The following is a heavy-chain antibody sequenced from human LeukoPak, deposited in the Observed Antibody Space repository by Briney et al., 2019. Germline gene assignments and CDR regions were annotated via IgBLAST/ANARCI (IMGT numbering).Heavy chain of an antibody. Sequence: GGSLRLSCEASGFTFSSYGMHWVRQAPGKGLEWVAVIWYDGSDKYYADSVKGRFSISRDNSKNTLYLQMNSLRAEDTAVYYCARGVGVVPAAPFDYWGQGTLVTVSS. D-gene: IGHD2-2*01. J-gene: IGHJ4*02. V-gene: IGHV3-33*01. CDR3: ARGVGVVPAAPFDY. CDR2: IWYDGSDK. CDR1: GFTFSSYG.